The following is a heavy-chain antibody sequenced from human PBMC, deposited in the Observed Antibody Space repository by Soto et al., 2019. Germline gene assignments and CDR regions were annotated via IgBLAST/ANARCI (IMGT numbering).Heavy chain of an antibody. CDR3: ARASGSFIRFDT. CDR2: IYYSGSS. V-gene: IGHV4-31*03. Sequence: QVQLQESGPGLVKPSQTLSLTCTVSGDSISSGGYYWTWIRQHPGKGLEWIGYIYYSGSSFYNPSLRTRVTFSVDASKKQSSLNLSSVPAADTALYYCARASGSFIRFDTWGQGTLVTVSS. D-gene: IGHD3-22*01. CDR1: GDSISSGGYY. J-gene: IGHJ5*02.